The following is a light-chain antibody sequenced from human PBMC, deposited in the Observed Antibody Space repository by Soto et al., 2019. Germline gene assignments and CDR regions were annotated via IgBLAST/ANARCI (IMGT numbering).Light chain of an antibody. CDR2: EVT. J-gene: IGLJ3*02. CDR1: SSDVGGYNY. V-gene: IGLV2-8*01. Sequence: QSALTQPPSASGSPGQSVTISCTGTSSDVGGYNYVSWYQQYPGRAPKLMIYEVTKRPSGVPDRFSGSKSSNTASLTVSGHQAEDEADYYCSSYAASNKFYFVFGGGTQLTVL. CDR3: SSYAASNKFYFV.